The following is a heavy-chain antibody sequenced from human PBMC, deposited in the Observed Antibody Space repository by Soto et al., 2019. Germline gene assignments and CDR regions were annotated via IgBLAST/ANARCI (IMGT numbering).Heavy chain of an antibody. Sequence: EVQLVESGGDLVQPGGSLRLSCATSGFTLSDHYVDWVRQAPGKGLEWVARTRDRANGLTTEYPASVKGRFTVSRDDSEKSVYLQLNSLKTEDTAVYYCTRSTAGIGNLEYWGQGTLVIVSS. D-gene: IGHD1-1*01. CDR1: GFTLSDHY. CDR2: TRDRANGLTT. CDR3: TRSTAGIGNLEY. V-gene: IGHV3-72*01. J-gene: IGHJ4*02.